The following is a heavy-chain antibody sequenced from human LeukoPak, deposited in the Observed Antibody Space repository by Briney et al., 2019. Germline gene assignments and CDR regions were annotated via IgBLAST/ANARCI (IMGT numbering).Heavy chain of an antibody. CDR1: GGSFSGYY. V-gene: IGHV4-34*01. J-gene: IGHJ4*02. CDR2: INHSGST. D-gene: IGHD5-18*01. Sequence: SETLSLTCAVYGGSFSGYYWSWIRQPPGKGLEWIGEINHSGSTNYNPSLKSRVTISVDTSKNQFSLKLSSVTAADTAVYYCARGTAMVTNYDYWGQGTLVTVSS. CDR3: ARGTAMVTNYDY.